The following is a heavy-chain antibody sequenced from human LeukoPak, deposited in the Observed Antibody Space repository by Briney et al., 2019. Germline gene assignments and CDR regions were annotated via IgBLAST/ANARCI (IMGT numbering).Heavy chain of an antibody. J-gene: IGHJ4*02. CDR1: GFTFSSYA. CDR3: AKDHDLVVSYSHIDY. D-gene: IGHD3-22*01. V-gene: IGHV3-23*01. Sequence: PGGSLRLSCAASGFTFSSYAMSWVRQAPGKGLEWVSAISGSGGSTYYADSVKGRFTISRDNSKNTLYLQMNSLRAEDTAVYYCAKDHDLVVSYSHIDYWGQGTLVTVSS. CDR2: ISGSGGST.